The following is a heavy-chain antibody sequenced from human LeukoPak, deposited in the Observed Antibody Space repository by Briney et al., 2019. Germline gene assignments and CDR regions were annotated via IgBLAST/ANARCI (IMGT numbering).Heavy chain of an antibody. V-gene: IGHV1-69*06. CDR3: AREGGAGGPGDMVRADYGMDV. CDR2: IIPIFGTA. Sequence: ASVKVSCKASGGTFSSYAISWVRQAPGQGLEWMGGIIPIFGTANYAQKFQGRVTITADKSTSTAYMELSSLRSEDTAVYYSAREGGAGGPGDMVRADYGMDVWGQGTTVTVSS. D-gene: IGHD3-10*01. CDR1: GGTFSSYA. J-gene: IGHJ6*02.